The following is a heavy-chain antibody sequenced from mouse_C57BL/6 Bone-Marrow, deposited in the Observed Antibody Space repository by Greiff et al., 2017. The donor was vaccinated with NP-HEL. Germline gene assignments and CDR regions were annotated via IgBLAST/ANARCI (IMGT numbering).Heavy chain of an antibody. CDR1: GFTFTDYY. V-gene: IGHV7-3*01. CDR2: IRNKASGYTT. Sequence: EVKLMESGGGLVQPGGSLSLSCAASGFTFTDYYMNWVRQPPGKALEWLGFIRNKASGYTTEYSASVKGRFTTSRDNSQSILYLQMNALRDEVSATYYCARSIYYDYADDPFYAMDYWGQGTSVTVSS. D-gene: IGHD2-4*01. CDR3: ARSIYYDYADDPFYAMDY. J-gene: IGHJ4*01.